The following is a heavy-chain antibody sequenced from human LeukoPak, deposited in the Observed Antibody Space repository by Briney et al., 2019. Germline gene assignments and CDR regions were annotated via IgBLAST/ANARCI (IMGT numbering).Heavy chain of an antibody. J-gene: IGHJ4*02. CDR3: ARPHYYDSGSRYYFDY. CDR1: GFTVSTYY. Sequence: PGGSLRLSCAASGFTVSTYYMSWVRQAPGKGLECVSIIYSGGNTYYADSVKGRFTISRDNAKKSLYLQMNSLRAEDTAVYYCARPHYYDSGSRYYFDYWGQGTLVTVSS. D-gene: IGHD3-10*01. CDR2: IYSGGNT. V-gene: IGHV3-66*04.